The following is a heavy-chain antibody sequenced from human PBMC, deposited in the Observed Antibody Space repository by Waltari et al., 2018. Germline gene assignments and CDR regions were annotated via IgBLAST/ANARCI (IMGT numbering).Heavy chain of an antibody. CDR2: TYPREPDT. D-gene: IGHD3-22*01. J-gene: IGHJ6*02. CDR3: ARHNGAVGSGYSRGGMDV. V-gene: IGHV5-51*01. Sequence: EVQLVQSGAEVKKPGESLKISCKGSGYSFTSYWIGWVRQMHGKGPEWMGVTYPREPDTKYSPSLQGQVTISADKSISTAYLQWSSLKASDTAMYYCARHNGAVGSGYSRGGMDVWGQGTTVTVSS. CDR1: GYSFTSYW.